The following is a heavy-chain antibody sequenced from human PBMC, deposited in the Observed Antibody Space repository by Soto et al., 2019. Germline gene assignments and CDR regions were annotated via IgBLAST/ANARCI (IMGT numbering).Heavy chain of an antibody. CDR1: GYTVTSYY. D-gene: IGHD2-2*01. CDR2: INPNSGST. V-gene: IGHV1-46*01. CDR3: ARAGIAYCSSTTCYLYYCVMDV. J-gene: IGHJ6*02. Sequence: VASVKVSCKASGYTVTSYYAHWVRQAPGQGLEWMGIINPNSGSTTYAQKFQGRVTMTRDTSTSTLYMELTSLTSGDTAVYYCARAGIAYCSSTTCYLYYCVMDVWGQGTTVTVSS.